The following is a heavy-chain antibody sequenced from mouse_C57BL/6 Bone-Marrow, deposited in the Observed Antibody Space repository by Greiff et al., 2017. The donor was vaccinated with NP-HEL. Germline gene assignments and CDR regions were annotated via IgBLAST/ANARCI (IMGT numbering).Heavy chain of an antibody. CDR3: ARRGDGYPAWFAY. CDR1: GYTFTSYW. V-gene: IGHV1-55*01. CDR2: IYPGSGST. J-gene: IGHJ3*01. D-gene: IGHD2-3*01. Sequence: QVQLQQPGAELVKPGASVKMSCKASGYTFTSYWITWVKQRPGQGLEWIGDIYPGSGSTNYNEKFKSKATLTVDTSSSTAYMQLSSLTSEDSAVYYCARRGDGYPAWFAYWGQGTLVTVSA.